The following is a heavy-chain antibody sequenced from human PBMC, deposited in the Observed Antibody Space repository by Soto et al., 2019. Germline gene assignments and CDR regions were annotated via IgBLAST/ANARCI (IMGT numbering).Heavy chain of an antibody. J-gene: IGHJ4*02. CDR2: IIPILGIA. CDR1: GGTFSSYT. Sequence: QVQLVQSGAEVKKPGSSVKVSCKASGGTFSSYTISWVRQAPGQGLEWMGRIIPILGIANYAQKFQGRVTITADKSTSTAYMELSSLRSEDTAVYYCARDRDRSGLLGYWGQGTLVTVSS. V-gene: IGHV1-69*08. CDR3: ARDRDRSGLLGY. D-gene: IGHD3-22*01.